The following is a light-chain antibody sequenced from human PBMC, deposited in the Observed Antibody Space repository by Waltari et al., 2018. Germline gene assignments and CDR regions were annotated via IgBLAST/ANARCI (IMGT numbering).Light chain of an antibody. CDR1: QSLAKRY. Sequence: VLTQSPDSLSLSPGERATLSCRASQSLAKRYLAWYQQKPGQAPRLLIYGASSRAAGIPDRFSGSGSVTDFTLTISRLEPEDFAVYYCQQYGSSVMYTFGQGTMLEIK. J-gene: IGKJ2*01. CDR3: QQYGSSVMYT. CDR2: GAS. V-gene: IGKV3-20*01.